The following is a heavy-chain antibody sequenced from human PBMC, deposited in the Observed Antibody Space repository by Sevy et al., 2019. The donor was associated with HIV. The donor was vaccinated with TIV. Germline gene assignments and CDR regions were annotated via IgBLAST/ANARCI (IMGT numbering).Heavy chain of an antibody. J-gene: IGHJ4*02. Sequence: ASVKVSCKASGYTFTGQYIHWVRQAPGQGLEWMGWINPNSGGTNYAQEFQGRVTMTRDTSISTAYMELSGLKSDDTAIYYCARDLRVRGYSYGSFDYWGQGTLVTVSS. V-gene: IGHV1-2*02. CDR1: GYTFTGQY. CDR2: INPNSGGT. D-gene: IGHD5-18*01. CDR3: ARDLRVRGYSYGSFDY.